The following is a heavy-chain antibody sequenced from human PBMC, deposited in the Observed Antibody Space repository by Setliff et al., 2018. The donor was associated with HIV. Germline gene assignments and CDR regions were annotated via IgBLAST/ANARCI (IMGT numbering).Heavy chain of an antibody. Sequence: GGSLRPSCAASGFAFSYNTMHWVRQAPGKGLEYVSGITGNGGSIFYADAVRGRFTISRDNSGDMLFLQMASLRPEDMAVYYCVRDTPGSDNAFDIWGQGTMVTVSS. V-gene: IGHV3-64*02. CDR2: ITGNGGSI. CDR1: GFAFSYNT. CDR3: VRDTPGSDNAFDI. J-gene: IGHJ3*02. D-gene: IGHD3-10*01.